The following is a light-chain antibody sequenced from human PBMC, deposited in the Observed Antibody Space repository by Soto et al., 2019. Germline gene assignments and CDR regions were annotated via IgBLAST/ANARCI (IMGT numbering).Light chain of an antibody. CDR3: SSHTSTGPVV. J-gene: IGLJ3*02. Sequence: QSALTQPASVSGSPGQSITISCTGTSNDIGGYNYVSWYQQHPDKAPKLMIYDVSNRPSGVSNRFSGSKSGNTASLTISGLQAEDEADYYCSSHTSTGPVVFGGGTQLTVL. CDR1: SNDIGGYNY. V-gene: IGLV2-14*01. CDR2: DVS.